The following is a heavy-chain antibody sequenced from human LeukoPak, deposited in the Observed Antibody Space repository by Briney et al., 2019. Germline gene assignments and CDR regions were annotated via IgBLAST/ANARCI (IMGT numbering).Heavy chain of an antibody. D-gene: IGHD4-17*01. J-gene: IGHJ6*02. CDR2: INTNTGNP. CDR3: ATDGDYVRYYYYYYGMDV. Sequence: ASVKVSCKASGYTFTSYATNWVRQAPGQGLEWMGWINTNTGNPTYAQGFTGRFVFSLDTSVSTAYLQISSLKAEDTAVYYCATDGDYVRYYYYYYGMDVWGQGTTVTVSS. CDR1: GYTFTSYA. V-gene: IGHV7-4-1*02.